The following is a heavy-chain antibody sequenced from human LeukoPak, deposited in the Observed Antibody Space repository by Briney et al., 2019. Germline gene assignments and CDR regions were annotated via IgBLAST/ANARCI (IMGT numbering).Heavy chain of an antibody. CDR1: GFTFSSYG. Sequence: GGSLRLSCAASGFTFSSYGMHWVRQAPGKGLEWVAFIRYDGSNKYYADSVKGRFTISRDNSKNTLYLQMNSLRAEDTAVYYCAKDPFLRCYYGSGSLYNWFDPWGQGTLVTVSS. CDR3: AKDPFLRCYYGSGSLYNWFDP. J-gene: IGHJ5*02. V-gene: IGHV3-30*02. CDR2: IRYDGSNK. D-gene: IGHD3-10*01.